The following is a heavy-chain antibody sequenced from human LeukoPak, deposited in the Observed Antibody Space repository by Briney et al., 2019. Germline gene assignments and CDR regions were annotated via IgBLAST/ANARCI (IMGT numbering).Heavy chain of an antibody. CDR3: ARGWELRYFDY. J-gene: IGHJ4*02. Sequence: SQTLSLTCTVSGGSISSGDYYWNWIRQPPGKGLECIGYIFYSGSTYYNPSFKSRVTISGDTSKNQFSLKLSSVTAADTAVYYCARGWELRYFDYWGQGTLVTVSS. D-gene: IGHD4-23*01. V-gene: IGHV4-30-4*01. CDR2: IFYSGST. CDR1: GGSISSGDYY.